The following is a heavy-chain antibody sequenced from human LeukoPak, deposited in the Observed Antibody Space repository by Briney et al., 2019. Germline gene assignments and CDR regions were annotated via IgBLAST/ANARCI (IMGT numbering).Heavy chain of an antibody. V-gene: IGHV4-39*07. Sequence: SETLSLTCTVSGGSISSSRYYWGWIRQPPGKGLEWIGSIYYSGSTYYNPSLKSRVTISVDTSKNQFSLKLSSVTAADTAVYYCAGEIHKGVNWFDPWGQGTLVTVSP. CDR1: GGSISSSRYY. CDR3: AGEIHKGVNWFDP. CDR2: IYYSGST. J-gene: IGHJ5*02.